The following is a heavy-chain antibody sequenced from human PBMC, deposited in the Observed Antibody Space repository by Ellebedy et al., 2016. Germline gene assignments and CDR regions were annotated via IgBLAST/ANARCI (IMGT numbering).Heavy chain of an antibody. CDR3: AKGTMDYFYH. CDR1: GFTFNYYA. V-gene: IGHV3-9*01. J-gene: IGHJ4*02. D-gene: IGHD4/OR15-4a*01. Sequence: SLKISXAGSGFTFNYYALHWVQQAPGKGLEWVSGISWDSAVIGYGGSVKGRFTISKDSAKNYLYLQMNSLRPEDTAFYYCAKGTMDYFYHWGQGTLVTVSS. CDR2: ISWDSAVI.